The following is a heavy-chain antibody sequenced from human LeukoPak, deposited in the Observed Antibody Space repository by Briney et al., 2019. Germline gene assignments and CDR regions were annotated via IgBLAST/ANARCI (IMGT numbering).Heavy chain of an antibody. Sequence: QPGGSLRLSCAVSGFTVSSCAMSWVRQAPGKGLQWVSSISASGGSTYYADSVKGRFTISRDKSKNTVYLQMNSLRADDTAVYYCAKRSGPLDYWGQGTLVTV. D-gene: IGHD5-12*01. CDR2: ISASGGST. V-gene: IGHV3-23*01. J-gene: IGHJ4*02. CDR3: AKRSGPLDY. CDR1: GFTVSSCA.